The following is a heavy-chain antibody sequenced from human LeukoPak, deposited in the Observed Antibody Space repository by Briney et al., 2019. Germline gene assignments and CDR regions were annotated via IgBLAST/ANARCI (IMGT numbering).Heavy chain of an antibody. Sequence: ASVKVSCKASGYTFTSYYMHWVRQAPGQGLEWMGIINPSGGSTSYAQKFQGRVTMTRDTSTSTVYMELSSLRSEDTAVYYCARAPGRVRHFDDFDIWGQGTMVTVSP. CDR1: GYTFTSYY. CDR3: ARAPGRVRHFDDFDI. J-gene: IGHJ3*02. CDR2: INPSGGST. V-gene: IGHV1-46*01. D-gene: IGHD1-1*01.